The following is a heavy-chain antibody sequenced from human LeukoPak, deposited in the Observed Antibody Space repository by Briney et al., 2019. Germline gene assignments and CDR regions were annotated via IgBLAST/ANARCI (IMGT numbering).Heavy chain of an antibody. J-gene: IGHJ5*02. CDR3: ARDRCGSGSCYTGWFDP. D-gene: IGHD2-2*02. Sequence: ASVKVSCKASGHTFTGYYIHWVRQAPGQGLEWMGWINPKNGGTKYGQKFQGRVTMTRDTSISTVYMELSRLRFDDTAVYYCARDRCGSGSCYTGWFDPWGQGTLVTVSS. V-gene: IGHV1-2*02. CDR1: GHTFTGYY. CDR2: INPKNGGT.